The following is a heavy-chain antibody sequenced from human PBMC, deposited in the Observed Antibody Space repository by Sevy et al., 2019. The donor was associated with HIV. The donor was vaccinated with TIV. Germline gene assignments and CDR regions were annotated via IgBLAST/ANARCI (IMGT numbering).Heavy chain of an antibody. J-gene: IGHJ4*02. CDR2: ISPTGGTT. D-gene: IGHD6-13*01. CDR3: AKDLEQQLGQDY. Sequence: GGSLRLSCAASGFTFCSYDMSWVRQAPGKGLEWVSGISPTGGTTHYAESVKGRFIISRDNSKKTLFLQMNSLRAEDTALYYCAKDLEQQLGQDYWGQGTQVTVSS. V-gene: IGHV3-23*01. CDR1: GFTFCSYD.